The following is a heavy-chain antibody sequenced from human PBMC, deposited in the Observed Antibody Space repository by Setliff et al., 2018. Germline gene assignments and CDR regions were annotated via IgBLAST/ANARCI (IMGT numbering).Heavy chain of an antibody. CDR3: AREQWLDPPGYYYMDV. D-gene: IGHD6-19*01. CDR1: GYSFTDYW. V-gene: IGHV5-51*01. J-gene: IGHJ6*03. Sequence: GESLKISCKGSGYSFTDYWIAWVRQTPGKGLEWMGTIYPGNADTRYSPSFQGQVTISTDTSINTAFLQWNNLKASDTAVYYCAREQWLDPPGYYYMDVWAKGTTVTVSS. CDR2: IYPGNADT.